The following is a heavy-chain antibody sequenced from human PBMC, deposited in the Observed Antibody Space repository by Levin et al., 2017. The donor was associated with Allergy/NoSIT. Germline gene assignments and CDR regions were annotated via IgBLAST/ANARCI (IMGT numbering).Heavy chain of an antibody. J-gene: IGHJ6*03. CDR3: ARRGTRDYYYYMDV. V-gene: IGHV5-51*01. D-gene: IGHD1-1*01. CDR2: IYPGDSDT. CDR1: GYSFTSYW. Sequence: GESLKISCQGSGYSFTSYWIGWVRQMPGKGLEWMGIIYPGDSDTRYSPSFQGQVTISADKSIRTASLQRSSLKASNTAIYYCARRGTRDYYYYMDVWGKGTTVTVSS.